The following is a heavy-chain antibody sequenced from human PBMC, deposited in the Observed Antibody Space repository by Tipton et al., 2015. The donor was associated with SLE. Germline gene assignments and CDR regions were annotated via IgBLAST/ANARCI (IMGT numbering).Heavy chain of an antibody. CDR1: GYSFTSYW. D-gene: IGHD4-17*01. CDR2: IYLGDSDT. J-gene: IGHJ3*02. Sequence: QLVQSGAEVKKPGESLKISCKGSGYSFTSYWIDWVRQMPGKGLEWMGIIYLGDSDTRYSPSFEGQVTISADKSISTAYLQWSSLKASVTAIYYCARVLSDYGDFFDMWRQGTMVTVSS. V-gene: IGHV5-51*01. CDR3: ARVLSDYGDFFDM.